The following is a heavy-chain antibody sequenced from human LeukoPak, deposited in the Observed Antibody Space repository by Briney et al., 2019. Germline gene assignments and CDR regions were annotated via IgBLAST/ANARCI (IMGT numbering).Heavy chain of an antibody. D-gene: IGHD4-17*01. V-gene: IGHV1-18*01. CDR3: AKGPPVYGDYHY. J-gene: IGHJ4*02. CDR2: ISTYNGNT. Sequence: GASVKVSCKASGYTFTSYGISWVRQAPGQGLEWMGWISTYNGNTNYAQKVQGRVTMTTDTSTSTAYMELRSLRSDDTAVYYCAKGPPVYGDYHYWGQGTLVTVSS. CDR1: GYTFTSYG.